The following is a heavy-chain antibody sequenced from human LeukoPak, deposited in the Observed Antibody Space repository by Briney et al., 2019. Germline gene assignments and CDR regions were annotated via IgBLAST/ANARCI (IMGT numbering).Heavy chain of an antibody. D-gene: IGHD1/OR15-1a*01. V-gene: IGHV3-49*04. CDR2: IRSNIYGGTT. J-gene: IGHJ4*02. CDR3: TRDHWNTFDY. Sequence: GGSLRLSCRTSGLMFCDYDMSWVRRAPGKGLEGVAFIRSNIYGGTTEYAASVRGRFTISRDDSESSVYLQMNSLKTEDTAVYYRTRDHWNTFDYWGQGTLVTVSS. CDR1: GLMFCDYD.